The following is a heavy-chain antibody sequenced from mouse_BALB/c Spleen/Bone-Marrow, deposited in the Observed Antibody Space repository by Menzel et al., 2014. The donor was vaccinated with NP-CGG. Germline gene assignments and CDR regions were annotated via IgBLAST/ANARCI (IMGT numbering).Heavy chain of an antibody. J-gene: IGHJ4*01. CDR3: AREGLWDISYTMDY. D-gene: IGHD4-1*01. CDR1: GFTFSSYV. Sequence: EVQLVESGGGSVKPGGSLKLSCAASGFTFSSYVMSWVRQSPEKRLEWVAEVSSGGNYTYYPDTVTGRCTISRDNAKNALYLEMSSLRSEDTAIYYYAREGLWDISYTMDYWGQGTSVTVSS. V-gene: IGHV5-9-4*01. CDR2: VSSGGNYT.